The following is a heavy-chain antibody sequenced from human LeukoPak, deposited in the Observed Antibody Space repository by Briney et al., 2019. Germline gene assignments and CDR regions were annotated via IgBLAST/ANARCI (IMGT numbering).Heavy chain of an antibody. CDR3: ARPLGPSVDFDY. CDR2: ISGDGSRT. D-gene: IGHD7-27*01. J-gene: IGHJ4*02. CDR1: GFTFSSNW. Sequence: PGGSLRLSCAASGFTFSSNWMHWVRQAPGKGLVWVSRISGDGSRTDYAASVKGRFTISRDNRKNTLYLQMNSLRAEDTAVYYCARPLGPSVDFDYWGQGTLVTVSS. V-gene: IGHV3-74*01.